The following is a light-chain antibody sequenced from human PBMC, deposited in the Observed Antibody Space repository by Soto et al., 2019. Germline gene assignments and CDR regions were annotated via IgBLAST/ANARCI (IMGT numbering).Light chain of an antibody. CDR1: QSVSSN. Sequence: EIVMTQSPATLSVSPGERATLSCRASQSVSSNLAWYQLKPGQAPRLLIYGASTRATGIPARFSGSGSGTDFTLTISSLQSADFAVYYCQQYNNWPFTFGPGTKVDIK. V-gene: IGKV3-15*01. J-gene: IGKJ3*01. CDR3: QQYNNWPFT. CDR2: GAS.